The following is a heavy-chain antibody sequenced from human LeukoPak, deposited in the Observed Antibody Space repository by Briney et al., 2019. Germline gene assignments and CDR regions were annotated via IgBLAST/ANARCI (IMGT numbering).Heavy chain of an antibody. CDR2: ISYDGSNK. Sequence: GGSLRLSCAASGFTFSSYGMHWVGQAPGKGLEWVAVISYDGSNKYYADSVKGRFTISRDNSKNTLYLQMNSLRAEDTAVYYCAKDGLWSGYPHRMDVWGQGTTVTVSS. CDR1: GFTFSSYG. D-gene: IGHD3-3*01. J-gene: IGHJ6*02. CDR3: AKDGLWSGYPHRMDV. V-gene: IGHV3-30*18.